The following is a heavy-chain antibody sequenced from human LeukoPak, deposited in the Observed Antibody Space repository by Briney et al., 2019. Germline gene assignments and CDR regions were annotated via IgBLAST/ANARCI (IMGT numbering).Heavy chain of an antibody. J-gene: IGHJ6*03. V-gene: IGHV4-4*09. CDR2: IYTSGST. CDR3: ARLDRYYYFYMDV. CDR1: GGSISSYY. Sequence: SETLSPTRTVSGGSISSYYWSWIRQPPGKGLEWIAYIYTSGSTNYSPSLKSRVTISVDTSKNQFSLELSSVTAADTAVYYCARLDRYYYFYMDVWGKGTTVTVSS.